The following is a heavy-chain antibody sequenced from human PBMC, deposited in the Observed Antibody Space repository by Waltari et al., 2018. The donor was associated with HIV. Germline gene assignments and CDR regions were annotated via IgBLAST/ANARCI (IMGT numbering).Heavy chain of an antibody. CDR1: GFTFSNSA. J-gene: IGHJ4*02. Sequence: EVQLLESGGGLIQPGGSLRLSCAASGFTFSNSAIGWVRQFPGKGLEWVETISTSSSTNYADSVKGRFSISRENSQNTVYLQMYSVRAEDTALYYCTKMGPRLYFFDSWGLGTLVTVSS. CDR2: ISTSSST. CDR3: TKMGPRLYFFDS. D-gene: IGHD3-16*01. V-gene: IGHV3-23*01.